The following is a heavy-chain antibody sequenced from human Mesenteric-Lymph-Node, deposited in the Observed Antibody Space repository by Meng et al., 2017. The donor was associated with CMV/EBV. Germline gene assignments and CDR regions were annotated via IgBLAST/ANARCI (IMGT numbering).Heavy chain of an antibody. V-gene: IGHV3-53*01. D-gene: IGHD6-13*01. CDR1: GFTFRSYA. CDR2: IYSGGST. CDR3: ASGIAPYFDY. Sequence: GESLKISCAASGFTFRSYAMSWVRQAPGKGLEWVSVIYSGGSTYYADSVKGRFTISRDNSKNTLYLQMNSLRAEDTAVYYCASGIAPYFDYWGQGTLVTVSS. J-gene: IGHJ4*02.